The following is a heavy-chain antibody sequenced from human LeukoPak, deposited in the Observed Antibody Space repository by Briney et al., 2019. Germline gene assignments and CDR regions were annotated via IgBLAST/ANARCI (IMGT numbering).Heavy chain of an antibody. J-gene: IGHJ4*02. V-gene: IGHV4-38-2*02. D-gene: IGHD2-2*01. CDR2: IYHSGST. CDR1: GYSISSGYY. CDR3: ARDRYQLPIRSDFDY. Sequence: SETLSLTCTVSGYSISSGYYWGWIRQPPGKGLEWIGSIYHSGSTYYNPSLKSRVTISVDTSKNQFSLKLSSVTAADTAVYYCARDRYQLPIRSDFDYWGQGTLVTVSS.